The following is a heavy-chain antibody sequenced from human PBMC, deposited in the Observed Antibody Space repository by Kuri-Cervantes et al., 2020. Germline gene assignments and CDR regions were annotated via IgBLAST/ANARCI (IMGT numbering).Heavy chain of an antibody. CDR3: ARDRLPDL. CDR1: GGSVSSGSYY. CDR2: NYYSGNT. J-gene: IGHJ4*02. Sequence: GSLRLSCTVSGGSVSSGSYYWSWIRKPPGKGLEWFGYNYYSGNTNYNSSLKSRVTISVDTSKNQLSLKMSSVTAADTAVYYCARDRLPDLWGQGTLVTVSS. D-gene: IGHD2-15*01. V-gene: IGHV4-61*01.